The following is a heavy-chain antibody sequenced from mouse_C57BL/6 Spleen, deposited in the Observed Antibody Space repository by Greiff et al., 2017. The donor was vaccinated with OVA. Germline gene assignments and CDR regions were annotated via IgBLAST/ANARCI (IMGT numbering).Heavy chain of an antibody. J-gene: IGHJ2*01. V-gene: IGHV1-61*01. Sequence: VQLQQPGAELVRPGSSVKLSCKASGYTFTSYWMDWVKQRPGQGLEWIGNIYPSDSETHYNQKFKDKATLTVDKSSSTAYMQLSSLTSEDSAVYYCARSADYGREDYWGQGTTLTVSS. CDR2: IYPSDSET. CDR1: GYTFTSYW. D-gene: IGHD1-1*01. CDR3: ARSADYGREDY.